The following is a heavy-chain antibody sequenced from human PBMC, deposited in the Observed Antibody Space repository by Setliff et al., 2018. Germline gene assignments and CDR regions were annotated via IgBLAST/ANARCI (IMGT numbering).Heavy chain of an antibody. CDR3: ARGWSVAGTVRFDY. J-gene: IGHJ4*02. CDR2: ISYDGSNK. CDR1: GFTFSSYA. D-gene: IGHD6-19*01. Sequence: GGSLRLSCAASGFTFSSYAMHWVRQAPGKGLEWVAVISYDGSNKYYADSVKGRFTISRDNSKNTLYLQMNSLRAEDTAVYYCARGWSVAGTVRFDYWGQGTLVTVSS. V-gene: IGHV3-30-3*01.